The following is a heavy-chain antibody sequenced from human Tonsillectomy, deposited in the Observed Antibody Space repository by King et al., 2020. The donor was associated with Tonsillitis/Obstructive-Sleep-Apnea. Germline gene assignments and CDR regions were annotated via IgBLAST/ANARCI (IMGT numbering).Heavy chain of an antibody. D-gene: IGHD4-11*01. J-gene: IGHJ6*03. V-gene: IGHV4-39*01. CDR3: ARHVDYPKSYYYCMAV. Sequence: VQLQESGPGLVKPSETLSLTCTVSGGSTSSSSYYWGWIRQSPGKGLEWIGSIYYDGTTYYNPSLKSRVIISVDTSKNQFSLRLTSLTAADTAVYYCARHVDYPKSYYYCMAVWGKGTTVTVSS. CDR2: IYYDGTT. CDR1: GGSTSSSSYY.